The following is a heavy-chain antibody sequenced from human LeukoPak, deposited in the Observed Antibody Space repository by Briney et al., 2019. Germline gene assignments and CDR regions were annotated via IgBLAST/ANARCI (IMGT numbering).Heavy chain of an antibody. D-gene: IGHD3-22*01. J-gene: IGHJ2*01. V-gene: IGHV3-66*01. CDR3: ARDKVYYYDSSGYSYYWYFDL. Sequence: GGSLRLSCEASGFSVSNNYMSWVRQAPGKGLEWVSVIYSGGSTYYADSVKGRFTISRDNSKNTLYLQMNSLRAEDTAVYYCARDKVYYYDSSGYSYYWYFDLWGRGTLVTVSS. CDR2: IYSGGST. CDR1: GFSVSNNY.